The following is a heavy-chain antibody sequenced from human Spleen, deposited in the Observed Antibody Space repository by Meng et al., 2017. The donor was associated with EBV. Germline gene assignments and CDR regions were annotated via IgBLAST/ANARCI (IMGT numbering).Heavy chain of an antibody. D-gene: IGHD3-10*02. J-gene: IGHJ5*02. CDR3: TRGVNTMFQGRFDP. CDR1: GYTFTNYD. CDR2: MSPNSGNT. Sequence: QVQLVQSGAEVKKXXASVKVSXKASGYTFTNYDINWVRQATGRGLEWVGWMSPNSGNTVYAQKFQGRVTMTKNTSTSTVYMELNSLRSDDTAVYYCTRGVNTMFQGRFDPWGQGTLVTVSS. V-gene: IGHV1-8*01.